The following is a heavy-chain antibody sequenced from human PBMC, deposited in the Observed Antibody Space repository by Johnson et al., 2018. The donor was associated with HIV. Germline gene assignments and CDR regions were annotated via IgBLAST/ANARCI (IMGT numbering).Heavy chain of an antibody. CDR3: AREVDGFDI. V-gene: IGHV3-11*04. J-gene: IGHJ3*02. Sequence: QVQLVESGGGLVKPGGSLRLSCVGSGFTFSDHYMSWVRQAPGKGLEWVSFISSSGSTIYYADSVKGRFTISRDNSKNTLYLQMNSLRPEDTAVYYCAREVDGFDIWGQGTMVTVSS. CDR2: ISSSGSTI. CDR1: GFTFSDHY.